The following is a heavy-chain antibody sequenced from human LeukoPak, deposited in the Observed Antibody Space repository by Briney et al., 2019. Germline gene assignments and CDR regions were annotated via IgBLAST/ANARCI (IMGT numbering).Heavy chain of an antibody. CDR1: GSSISSGGYS. CDR2: IYHSGST. CDR3: ARGRVYYDSSGYYWDYFDY. J-gene: IGHJ4*02. Sequence: SETLSLTCAVSGSSISSGGYSWSWIRQPPGKGLEGIGYIYHSGSTYYNPSLKSRVTISVDRSKNQFSLKLSSVTAADTAVYYCARGRVYYDSSGYYWDYFDYWGQGTLVTVSS. V-gene: IGHV4-30-2*01. D-gene: IGHD3-22*01.